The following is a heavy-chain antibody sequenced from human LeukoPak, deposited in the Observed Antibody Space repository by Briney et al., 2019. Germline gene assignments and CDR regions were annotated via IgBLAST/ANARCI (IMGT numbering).Heavy chain of an antibody. V-gene: IGHV1-24*01. Sequence: GASVKVSCKVSGYTLTELSMHWVRQAPGKGLEWMGGFDPEDGETIYAQKFQGRVTVTEDTSTDTAYMELSSLRSEDTAVYYCATDPHPHGHYSDYWGQGTLVTVSS. D-gene: IGHD2-21*01. CDR3: ATDPHPHGHYSDY. J-gene: IGHJ4*02. CDR2: FDPEDGET. CDR1: GYTLTELS.